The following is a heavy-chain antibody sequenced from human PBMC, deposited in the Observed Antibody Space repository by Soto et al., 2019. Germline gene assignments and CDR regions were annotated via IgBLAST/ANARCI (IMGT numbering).Heavy chain of an antibody. CDR2: IFWNDAK. CDR3: AYGRGGSSSGGNFDY. Sequence: QIALKESGPTLVKPSQTLTLTCTFSGFSFSTTGAGVGWIRQPPGKALEWLALIFWNDAKRYSPSLRSRLTIIKDTSKNQVVLTMSNVDTVDTATYYCAYGRGGSSSGGNFDYWGQGTPVTVYS. V-gene: IGHV2-5*01. D-gene: IGHD2-15*01. CDR1: GFSFSTTGAG. J-gene: IGHJ4*02.